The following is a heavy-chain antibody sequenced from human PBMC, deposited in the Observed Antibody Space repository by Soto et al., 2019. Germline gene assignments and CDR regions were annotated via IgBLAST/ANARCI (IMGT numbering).Heavy chain of an antibody. V-gene: IGHV3-30*18. D-gene: IGHD3-22*01. J-gene: IGHJ4*02. CDR1: GFTFSSYG. CDR3: AKTRDDSSGYPIDY. CDR2: ISYDGSNK. Sequence: QVQLVESGGGVVQPGRSLRLSCAASGFTFSSYGMHWVRQAPGKGLEWVAVISYDGSNKYYADSVKGRFTTSRVNSKNTLYLQMNSLRAEDTAVYYCAKTRDDSSGYPIDYWGQGTLVTVSS.